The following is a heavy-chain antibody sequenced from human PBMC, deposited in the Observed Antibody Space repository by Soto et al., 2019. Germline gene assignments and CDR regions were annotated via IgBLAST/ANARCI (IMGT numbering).Heavy chain of an antibody. J-gene: IGHJ4*02. CDR2: IYPGDSDT. CDR3: ARHSPHMGIVVVPAAINY. Sequence: PGESLKISCKGSGYSFTSYWIGWVRQMPGKGLEWMGIIYPGDSDTRYSPSFQGQVTISADKSISTAYLQWSSLKASDTAMYYCARHSPHMGIVVVPAAINYWGQGTLVTVSS. CDR1: GYSFTSYW. V-gene: IGHV5-51*01. D-gene: IGHD2-2*01.